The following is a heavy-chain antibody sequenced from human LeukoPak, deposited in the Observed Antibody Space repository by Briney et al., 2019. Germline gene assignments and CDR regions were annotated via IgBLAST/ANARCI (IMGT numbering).Heavy chain of an antibody. V-gene: IGHV3-23*01. CDR3: AKFFRGWLQYDAFDI. J-gene: IGHJ3*02. Sequence: PGGSLRLSCAASGFTFSSYGMSWVRQAPGKGLEWVSAISGSGGSTYYADSVKGRFTISRDNSKNTLYLQMNSLRAEDTAVYYCAKFFRGWLQYDAFDIWGQGTIVTVSS. CDR2: ISGSGGST. CDR1: GFTFSSYG. D-gene: IGHD6-19*01.